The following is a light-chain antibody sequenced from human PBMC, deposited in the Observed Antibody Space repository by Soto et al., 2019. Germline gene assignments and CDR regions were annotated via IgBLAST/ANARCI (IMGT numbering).Light chain of an antibody. Sequence: IQMTQSPSSLSASVGDRVSLTCRASQTIGNYLIWYQHRPGKAPKVLIYAASNLKIGVPSRFSGSGSGTGFTFTISSLRPEDFATYYCQQYESLPLTFGQGTRLEIK. CDR2: AAS. J-gene: IGKJ5*01. CDR1: QTIGNY. V-gene: IGKV1-33*01. CDR3: QQYESLPLT.